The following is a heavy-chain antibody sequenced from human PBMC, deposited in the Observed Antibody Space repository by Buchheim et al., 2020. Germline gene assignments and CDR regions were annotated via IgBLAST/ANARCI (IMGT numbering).Heavy chain of an antibody. D-gene: IGHD6-19*01. Sequence: DVQLVESGGGLVQPEGSLRLSCAASGFSLTTYGMSWVRQAPGKGLEWVSAINGDATYYADSVKGRFPTPIDRSKNTVLLQVNSLRADDTAVYYCGKESLSRGWYTIEHWGQGTL. CDR3: GKESLSRGWYTIEH. CDR2: INGDAT. V-gene: IGHV3-23*04. J-gene: IGHJ4*02. CDR1: GFSLTTYG.